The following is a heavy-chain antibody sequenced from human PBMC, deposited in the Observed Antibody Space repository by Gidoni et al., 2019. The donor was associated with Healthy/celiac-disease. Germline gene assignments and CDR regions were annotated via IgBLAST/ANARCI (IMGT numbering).Heavy chain of an antibody. Sequence: EVQLVESGGGLVQPGRSLRLSCAASGFTFADYAMQWVRQAPGKGLGWVSGISWKSGSIGDADSVKGRFTISRDNAKNSLYLQMNILRAEDTALYYCAKEREIYYYDSSGYADLDYWGQGTLVTVSA. CDR3: AKEREIYYYDSSGYADLDY. D-gene: IGHD3-22*01. CDR1: GFTFADYA. V-gene: IGHV3-9*01. J-gene: IGHJ4*02. CDR2: ISWKSGSI.